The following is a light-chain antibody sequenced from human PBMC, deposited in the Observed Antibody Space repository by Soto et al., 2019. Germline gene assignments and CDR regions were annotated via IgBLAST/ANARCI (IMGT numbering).Light chain of an antibody. V-gene: IGKV1-33*01. CDR1: QDISNY. J-gene: IGKJ3*01. Sequence: DIQMTQSPSSLSASVGDRVTITCQASQDISNYLNWYQQKPGKAPKLLIYDASNLETGVPSRFSVKGSGTDFTFTISSLQPEDIATYYCQQYDNLPFTFGPGTKVDIK. CDR2: DAS. CDR3: QQYDNLPFT.